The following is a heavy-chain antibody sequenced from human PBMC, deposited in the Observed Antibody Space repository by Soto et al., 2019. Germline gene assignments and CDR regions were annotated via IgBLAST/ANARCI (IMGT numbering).Heavy chain of an antibody. J-gene: IGHJ5*02. Sequence: PSETLSLTCAVYGGSFSGYYWSWIRQPPGKGLEWIGEINHSGSTNYNPSLKSRVTISVDTSKNQFSLKLSSVTAADTAVYYCARGRAAAAGLGFWFDPWGQGTLVTVSS. CDR1: GGSFSGYY. V-gene: IGHV4-34*01. D-gene: IGHD6-13*01. CDR2: INHSGST. CDR3: ARGRAAAAGLGFWFDP.